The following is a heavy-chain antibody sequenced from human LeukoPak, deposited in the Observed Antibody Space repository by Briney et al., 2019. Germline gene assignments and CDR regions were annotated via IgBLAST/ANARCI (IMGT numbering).Heavy chain of an antibody. CDR2: ISAYNGNT. CDR3: ARNLWLEEIDY. V-gene: IGHV1-18*01. Sequence: GASVKVSCKASGYTFSTYGISWVRQAPGQGREWMGWISAYNGNTFNAQKFQGRTTMTTDTSTSTAYMELRSLRSDDTAMYYCARNLWLEEIDYWGQGTLVTVSS. CDR1: GYTFSTYG. J-gene: IGHJ4*02. D-gene: IGHD5-12*01.